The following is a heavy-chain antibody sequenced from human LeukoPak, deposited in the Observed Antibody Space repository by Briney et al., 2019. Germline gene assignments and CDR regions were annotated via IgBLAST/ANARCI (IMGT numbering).Heavy chain of an antibody. J-gene: IGHJ4*02. V-gene: IGHV3-23*01. D-gene: IGHD3-22*01. CDR2: ISGSGGST. CDR1: GFTVSSNY. CDR3: VTYYYDSSGYYGY. Sequence: PGGSLRLSCAASGFTVSSNYMSWVRQAPGKGLEWVSAISGSGGSTYYADSVKGRFTISRDNSKNTLYLQMNSLRAEDTAVYYCVTYYYDSSGYYGYWGQGTLVTVSS.